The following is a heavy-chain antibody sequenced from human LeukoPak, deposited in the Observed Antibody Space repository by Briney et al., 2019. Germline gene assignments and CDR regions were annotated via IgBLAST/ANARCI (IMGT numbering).Heavy chain of an antibody. V-gene: IGHV3-23*01. J-gene: IGHJ4*02. CDR2: ISGSGGST. CDR3: AKDMSLGGYCSSTSCPVFDY. Sequence: GGSLRLSCAASGFTFSSYWMSWVRQAPGKGREWVSAISGSGGSTYYADSVKGRFTISRGNSRNTLYLQMNSLRAEDTAVYYCAKDMSLGGYCSSTSCPVFDYWGQGTLVTVSS. CDR1: GFTFSSYW. D-gene: IGHD2-2*01.